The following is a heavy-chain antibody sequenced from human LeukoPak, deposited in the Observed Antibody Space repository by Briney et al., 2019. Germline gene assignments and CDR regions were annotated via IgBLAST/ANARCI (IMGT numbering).Heavy chain of an antibody. CDR2: ISYDGSNK. J-gene: IGHJ4*02. D-gene: IGHD6-19*01. Sequence: GRSLRLSCAASGFTFSSYDMHWVRQAPGKGLEWVAVISYDGSNKYYADSVKGRFTISRDNSKNTLYLQMDSLRAEDTAVYYCAKDSHSGRSSFDYWGQGTLVTVSS. V-gene: IGHV3-30*18. CDR1: GFTFSSYD. CDR3: AKDSHSGRSSFDY.